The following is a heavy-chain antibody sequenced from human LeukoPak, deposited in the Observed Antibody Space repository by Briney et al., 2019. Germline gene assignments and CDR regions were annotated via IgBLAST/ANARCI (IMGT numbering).Heavy chain of an antibody. Sequence: GGSLRLSCAACGFTFSSYWMTWVRQAPGKGLEWVANIKEDGSEKNYLESMKGRFTISRDNAKNSLYLQMNSLRAEDTAIYYCARYYYNNDGYSEDAFDIWGQGTMVTVSS. V-gene: IGHV3-7*01. CDR1: GFTFSSYW. CDR2: IKEDGSEK. J-gene: IGHJ3*02. CDR3: ARYYYNNDGYSEDAFDI. D-gene: IGHD3-22*01.